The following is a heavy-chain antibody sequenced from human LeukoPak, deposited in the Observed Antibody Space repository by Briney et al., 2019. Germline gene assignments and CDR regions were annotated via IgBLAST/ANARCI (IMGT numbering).Heavy chain of an antibody. D-gene: IGHD4-11*01. CDR3: ARGLHHIDY. J-gene: IGHJ4*02. Sequence: PGGSLRLSCAASGFTFSSYEMNWVRQAPGKGLEWVSYISSGSSFIYCADSVKGRFTISRDNAKNSLYLQMNSMRDEDTAVYYCARGLHHIDYWGQGTLVTVSS. CDR2: ISSGSSFI. CDR1: GFTFSSYE. V-gene: IGHV3-48*02.